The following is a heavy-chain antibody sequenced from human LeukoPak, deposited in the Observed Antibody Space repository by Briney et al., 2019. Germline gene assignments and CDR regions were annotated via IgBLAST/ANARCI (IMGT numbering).Heavy chain of an antibody. Sequence: GGSPRLSCGASGFTFSSYGMHWVRQAPGKGLEWVAFIRYAGSNKYYADSVKGRFTISRDNSKNTVYLQMNSLRVEDTAVYYCANGGIAAASWGQGTLVTVSS. D-gene: IGHD6-13*01. CDR3: ANGGIAAAS. J-gene: IGHJ4*02. CDR1: GFTFSSYG. V-gene: IGHV3-30*02. CDR2: IRYAGSNK.